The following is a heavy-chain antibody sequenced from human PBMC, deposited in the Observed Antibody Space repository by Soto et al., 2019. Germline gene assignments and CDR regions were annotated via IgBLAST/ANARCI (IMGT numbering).Heavy chain of an antibody. Sequence: QVQLQESGPGLVKPSGTLSVTCDVSGGSISSRDWWTWVRQAPGKGLEWIGKIYHGGGTNYSPSLKSRVTMSRDKSRKSFSLDLSSVTAADTAVYFCAAGNVDSMLESWGRGTLVTVSS. V-gene: IGHV4-4*02. D-gene: IGHD3-3*01. CDR2: IYHGGGT. CDR3: AAGNVDSMLES. CDR1: GGSISSRDW. J-gene: IGHJ4*02.